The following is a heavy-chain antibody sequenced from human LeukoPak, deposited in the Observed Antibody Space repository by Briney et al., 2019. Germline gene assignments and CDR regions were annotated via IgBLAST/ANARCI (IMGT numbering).Heavy chain of an antibody. J-gene: IGHJ4*02. D-gene: IGHD2-15*01. Sequence: PSQTLSLTCAVYGGSFSGYYWSWIRQPPGNGLEWMGEFDHSGSTNYNPSLKSRFTISGDTSKNQFSMKLSSVTAADTAVYYCASSIGYCSGSSCYSYFDYWGQGTLVTVSA. V-gene: IGHV4-34*01. CDR3: ASSIGYCSGSSCYSYFDY. CDR1: GGSFSGYY. CDR2: FDHSGST.